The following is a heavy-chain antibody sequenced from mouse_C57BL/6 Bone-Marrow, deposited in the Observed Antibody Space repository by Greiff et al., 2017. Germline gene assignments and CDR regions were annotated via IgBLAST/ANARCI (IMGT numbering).Heavy chain of an antibody. J-gene: IGHJ2*01. D-gene: IGHD1-1*01. Sequence: QVQLQQPGAELVMPGASVKLSCKASGYTFTSYWMHWVKQRPGQGLEWIGEIDPSDSDTNYNQKFKGKSTLTVDKSSSTSYMQLSSRTCEDAAVYYCARECTTVVAAYYFDYWGQGTTLTVSS. V-gene: IGHV1-69*01. CDR3: ARECTTVVAAYYFDY. CDR2: IDPSDSDT. CDR1: GYTFTSYW.